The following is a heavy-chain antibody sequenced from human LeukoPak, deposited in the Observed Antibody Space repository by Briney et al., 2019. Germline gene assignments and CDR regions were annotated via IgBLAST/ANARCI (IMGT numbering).Heavy chain of an antibody. J-gene: IGHJ4*02. Sequence: GGSLRLSCAASGFTFSSYSMNWVRQAPGKGLEWVSSISSSSSYIYYADSVKGRFTISRDNAKNSLYLQMSSLRAEDTAVYYCARSYSSSWYSDYWGQGTLVTVSS. D-gene: IGHD6-13*01. V-gene: IGHV3-21*01. CDR1: GFTFSSYS. CDR2: ISSSSSYI. CDR3: ARSYSSSWYSDY.